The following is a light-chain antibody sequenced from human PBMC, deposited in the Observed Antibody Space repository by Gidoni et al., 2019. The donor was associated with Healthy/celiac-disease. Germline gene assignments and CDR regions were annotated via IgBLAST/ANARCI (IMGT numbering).Light chain of an antibody. CDR1: QDISNY. V-gene: IGKV1-33*01. CDR2: DAS. J-gene: IGKJ3*01. Sequence: DIQMTQSPSPLSASVGDRVTITCQASQDISNYLNWYQQKPGKAPKLLIYDASNLETGVPSRFSGSGSGTDFTFTIISLQPEDIATYYCQQYDNLPFTFGPGTQVDIK. CDR3: QQYDNLPFT.